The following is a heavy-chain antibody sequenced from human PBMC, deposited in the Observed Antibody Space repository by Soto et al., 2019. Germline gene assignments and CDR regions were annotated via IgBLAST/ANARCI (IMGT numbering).Heavy chain of an antibody. CDR2: IIPILGIA. J-gene: IGHJ4*02. Sequence: GASVKVSCKASGGTFSSYTISWVRQAPGQGLEWMGRIIPILGIANYAQKFQGRVTITADKSTSTAYMELSSLRSEDTAVYYCARGPRRVYCSSTSCYLDYWGQGTLVTVSS. CDR3: ARGPRRVYCSSTSCYLDY. CDR1: GGTFSSYT. V-gene: IGHV1-69*02. D-gene: IGHD2-2*01.